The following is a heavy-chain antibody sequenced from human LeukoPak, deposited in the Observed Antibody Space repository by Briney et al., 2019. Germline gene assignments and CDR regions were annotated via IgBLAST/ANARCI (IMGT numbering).Heavy chain of an antibody. D-gene: IGHD2-2*01. V-gene: IGHV1-18*01. CDR1: GYTFTSYG. J-gene: IGHJ3*02. CDR2: ISAYNGNT. Sequence: GASVKVSCKASGYTFTSYGISWVRQAPGQGLEWMGWISAYNGNTNYAQKLQGRVTMTTDTSTSTAYMELRSLRSDDTAVYYCARPPPGRYCSSTSCYEQGDAFDIWGQGTMVTVSS. CDR3: ARPPPGRYCSSTSCYEQGDAFDI.